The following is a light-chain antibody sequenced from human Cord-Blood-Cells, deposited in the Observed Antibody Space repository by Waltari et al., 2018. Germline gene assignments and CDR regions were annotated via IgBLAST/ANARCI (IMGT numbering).Light chain of an antibody. V-gene: IGLV2-23*01. CDR2: EGS. CDR1: SSDVGSYNL. J-gene: IGLJ3*02. Sequence: QSALTQPASVSGSPGQSITISCTGTSSDVGSYNLVPWYQQNPGKAPKLMIYEGSKRLSGVSDRFSGSKSGNTASLTISGLQAEDEADYYCCSYAGSSTPWVFGGGTKLTVL. CDR3: CSYAGSSTPWV.